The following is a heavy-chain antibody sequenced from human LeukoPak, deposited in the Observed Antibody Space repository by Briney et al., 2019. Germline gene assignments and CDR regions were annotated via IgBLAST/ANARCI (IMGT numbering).Heavy chain of an antibody. V-gene: IGHV3-15*01. CDR3: AREGALAGILDF. CDR1: GVTFSDGL. J-gene: IGHJ4*02. Sequence: GGALRLSCAASGVTFSDGLMSWVRQAPGKGREWGGRIKSKTDRGTTDYAARVKGRFIVSRDDSKNTLYLQMNSLKTEDTAVYYCAREGALAGILDFWGQGALVTVSS. CDR2: IKSKTDRGTT. D-gene: IGHD6-19*01.